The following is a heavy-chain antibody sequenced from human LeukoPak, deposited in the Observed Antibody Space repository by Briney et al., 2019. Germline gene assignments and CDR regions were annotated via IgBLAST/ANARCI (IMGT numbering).Heavy chain of an antibody. CDR2: INPNSGGT. CDR3: ARDLGSGSYYGGDY. Sequence: ASVKVSCKASGYTFTCYYMHWVRQAPGQGLEWMGWINPNSGGTNYAQKFQGRVTMTRDTSISTAYMELSSLRSEDTAVYYCARDLGSGSYYGGDYWGQGTLVTVSS. J-gene: IGHJ4*02. V-gene: IGHV1-2*02. CDR1: GYTFTCYY. D-gene: IGHD1-26*01.